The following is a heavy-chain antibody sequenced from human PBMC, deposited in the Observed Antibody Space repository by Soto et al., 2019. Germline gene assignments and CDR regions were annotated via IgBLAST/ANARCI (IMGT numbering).Heavy chain of an antibody. J-gene: IGHJ4*02. D-gene: IGHD3-16*01. CDR1: GFTFSRYW. CDR2: INTDGTNT. Sequence: EVQLVESGGGLVQPGGSLRLSCAVSGFTFSRYWMHWFRQDPGNGLVWVSSINTDGTNTQYADSVRGRFTVSRDNAKNTVYLQMISLRSADTAVYYCDKDLLWGQSDSWGKGTLVVVSS. CDR3: DKDLLWGQSDS. V-gene: IGHV3-74*03.